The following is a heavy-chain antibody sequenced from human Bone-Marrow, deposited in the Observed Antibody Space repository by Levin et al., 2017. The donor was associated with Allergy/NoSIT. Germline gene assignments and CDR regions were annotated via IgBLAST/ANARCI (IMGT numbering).Heavy chain of an antibody. D-gene: IGHD5-12*01. Sequence: LSGGSLRLSCAASGFTFSSYGMHWVRQAPGKGLEWVALISYDGTNKYYADSVKGRFTISRDNSKNTLYVQMNRLRAEDTAVYYCTKDSRERWLGESYYYYYGMDVWGQGTTVTVSS. CDR2: ISYDGTNK. CDR3: TKDSRERWLGESYYYYYGMDV. V-gene: IGHV3-30*18. J-gene: IGHJ6*02. CDR1: GFTFSSYG.